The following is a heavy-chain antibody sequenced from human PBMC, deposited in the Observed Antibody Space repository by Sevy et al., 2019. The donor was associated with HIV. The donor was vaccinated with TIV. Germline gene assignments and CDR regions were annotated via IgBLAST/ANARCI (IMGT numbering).Heavy chain of an antibody. D-gene: IGHD6-13*01. Sequence: GGSLRLSCAASGFTFSSYWMSWVRQAPGKGLEWVANIKQDGSEKYYVDSVKGRFTISRDNAKNSLYLQMNSLRAEDTAVYYCARDRYGSSWARYYYYYYGMDVWGQGTTVTVSS. CDR2: IKQDGSEK. CDR1: GFTFSSYW. V-gene: IGHV3-7*01. CDR3: ARDRYGSSWARYYYYYYGMDV. J-gene: IGHJ6*02.